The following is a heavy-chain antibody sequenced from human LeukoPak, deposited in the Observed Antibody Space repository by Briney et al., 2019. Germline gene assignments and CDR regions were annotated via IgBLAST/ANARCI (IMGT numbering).Heavy chain of an antibody. Sequence: SETLSLTCTVSGGSISSYYWSWIRQPPGKGLEWIGYIYTSGSTNYNPSLKSRVTLSVDTSKNQFSLKLSSVTAADTAVYYCARHDTWNYVWDFDIWGQGTMVTVSS. D-gene: IGHD1-7*01. CDR3: ARHDTWNYVWDFDI. V-gene: IGHV4-4*09. CDR2: IYTSGST. CDR1: GGSISSYY. J-gene: IGHJ3*02.